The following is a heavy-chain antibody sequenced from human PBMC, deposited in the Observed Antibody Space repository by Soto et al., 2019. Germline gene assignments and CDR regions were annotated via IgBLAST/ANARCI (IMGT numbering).Heavy chain of an antibody. Sequence: QMQLQESGPGLVKPSETLSLTCTVSGGSISSYYWSWIRQPPGKGLEWIGYIYYSGSTNYNPSLKSRVTISVDTSKNQVPLKLSAVTAADTAVYYCARSLRNYYGSGTVDYWGQGTLVTVSS. V-gene: IGHV4-59*01. J-gene: IGHJ4*02. D-gene: IGHD3-10*01. CDR1: GGSISSYY. CDR2: IYYSGST. CDR3: ARSLRNYYGSGTVDY.